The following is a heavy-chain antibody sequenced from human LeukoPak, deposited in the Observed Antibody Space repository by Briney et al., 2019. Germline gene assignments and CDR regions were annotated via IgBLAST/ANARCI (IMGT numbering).Heavy chain of an antibody. CDR1: GGSFSGYY. D-gene: IGHD3-22*01. V-gene: IGHV4-34*01. J-gene: IGHJ6*02. CDR2: INHSGST. CDR3: ARGRIVVITDFVPYYYYGMDV. Sequence: PSETLSLTCAVYGGSFSGYYWSWIRQPSGKGLEWIGEINHSGSTNYNPSLKSRVTISVDTSKNQFSLKLSSVTAADTAVYYCARGRIVVITDFVPYYYYGMDVWGQGTTVTVSS.